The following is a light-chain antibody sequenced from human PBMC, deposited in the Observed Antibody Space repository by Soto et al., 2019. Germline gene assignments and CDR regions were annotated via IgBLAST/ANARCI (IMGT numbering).Light chain of an antibody. CDR1: QSVRSSY. V-gene: IGKV3D-20*02. CDR2: AAS. J-gene: IGKJ1*01. CDR3: QQSYSTPRT. Sequence: EVVLTQSPYTLSLSPGESATLSCRASQSVRSSYLAWYQQTPGQTPRLLIYAASSRATGIPDRFSGSGSGTDFTLTISSLQPEDFATYYCQQSYSTPRTFGQGTKVDI.